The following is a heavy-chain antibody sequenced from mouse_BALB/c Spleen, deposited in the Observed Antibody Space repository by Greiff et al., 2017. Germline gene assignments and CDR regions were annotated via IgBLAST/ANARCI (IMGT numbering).Heavy chain of an antibody. V-gene: IGHV2-5-1*01. Sequence: VKLKESGPSLVQPSQSLSITCTVSGFSLTSYGVHWVRQSPGKGLEWLGVIWRGGSTDYNAAFMSRLSITKDNSKSQVFFKMNSLQADDTAIYYCAKNRGDYYGSSLDYWGQGTTLTVSS. CDR3: AKNRGDYYGSSLDY. J-gene: IGHJ2*01. D-gene: IGHD1-1*01. CDR1: GFSLTSYG. CDR2: IWRGGST.